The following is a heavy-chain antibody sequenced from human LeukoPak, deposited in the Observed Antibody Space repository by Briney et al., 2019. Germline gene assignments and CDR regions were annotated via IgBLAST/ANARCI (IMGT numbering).Heavy chain of an antibody. CDR1: GFTFSGSA. J-gene: IGHJ6*02. Sequence: GVSLRLSCAASGFTFSGSAMHWVRQAPGKGLEWVAVISYDGSNKYYADSVKGRFTISRDNSKNTLYLQMNSLRAEDTAVYYCAAGFYGSGSYYKGGYYYYGMDVWGQGTTVTVSS. CDR2: ISYDGSNK. D-gene: IGHD3-10*01. CDR3: AAGFYGSGSYYKGGYYYYGMDV. V-gene: IGHV3-30*04.